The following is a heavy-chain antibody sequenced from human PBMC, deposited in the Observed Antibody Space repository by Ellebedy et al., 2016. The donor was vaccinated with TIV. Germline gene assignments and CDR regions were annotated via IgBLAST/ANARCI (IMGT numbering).Heavy chain of an antibody. CDR2: IRSQANSYAT. CDR3: TRRGVSGGITFDY. D-gene: IGHD1-20*01. J-gene: IGHJ4*02. CDR1: GFTFSRSA. Sequence: GESLKISXAASGFTFSRSAMHCARQSSGKGLEWIGRIRSQANSYATAYAPSVKGRFFISRDDSKNTAYLHMNSLNTEDSAVYYCTRRGVSGGITFDYWGQGTLVTVSS. V-gene: IGHV3-73*01.